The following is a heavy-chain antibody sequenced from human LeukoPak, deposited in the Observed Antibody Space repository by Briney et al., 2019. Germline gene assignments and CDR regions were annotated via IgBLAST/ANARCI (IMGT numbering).Heavy chain of an antibody. Sequence: GGSLRLSCAASGFTFSSYSMNWVRQAPGKGLEWVSSISSSSSYIYYADSVKGRFTISRDNAKNSLYLQMNSLRAEDTAVYYCARGPGAGTGGGYWGQGTLVTVSS. CDR1: GFTFSSYS. D-gene: IGHD6-19*01. CDR2: ISSSSSYI. J-gene: IGHJ4*02. CDR3: ARGPGAGTGGGY. V-gene: IGHV3-21*01.